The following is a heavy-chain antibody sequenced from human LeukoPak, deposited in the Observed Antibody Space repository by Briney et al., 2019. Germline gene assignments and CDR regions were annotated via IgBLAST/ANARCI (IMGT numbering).Heavy chain of an antibody. CDR2: TIPIFGTT. D-gene: IGHD5-12*01. V-gene: IGHV1-69*13. CDR1: GYTFTSYD. J-gene: IGHJ4*02. Sequence: SVKVSCKASGYTFTSYDINWVRQATGQGLEWMGRTIPIFGTTNYAQKFQGRVTITADESTTTAYMELSSLRSEDTAIYYCARDRKSGNSYASELWGQGTLVTVSS. CDR3: ARDRKSGNSYASEL.